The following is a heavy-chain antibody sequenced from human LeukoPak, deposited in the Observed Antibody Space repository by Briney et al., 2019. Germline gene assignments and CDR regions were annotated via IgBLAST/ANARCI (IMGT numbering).Heavy chain of an antibody. V-gene: IGHV3-21*01. CDR3: ARTLAATVTTTNWFDP. CDR1: GFNLSRYS. J-gene: IGHJ5*02. CDR2: ISSSSSYI. Sequence: PGGSLLLSCAASGFNLSRYSMNWARQAPGTGLEWVSSISSSSSYIYYADSVKGRVTISRDNAKNSLYLQMNSLRAEDTAVYDCARTLAATVTTTNWFDPWGQGTLVTVSS. D-gene: IGHD4-17*01.